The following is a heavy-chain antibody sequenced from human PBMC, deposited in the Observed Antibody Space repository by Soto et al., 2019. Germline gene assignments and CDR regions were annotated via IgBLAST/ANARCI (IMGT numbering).Heavy chain of an antibody. J-gene: IGHJ4*02. D-gene: IGHD6-19*01. CDR2: ISWDDSK. V-gene: IGHV2-5*02. CDR3: AHGPEYGSGWFELYYFAS. CDR1: GFSFSTNGVG. Sequence: QITLKESGPTLVKPTQTLTLTCTFSGFSFSTNGVGVGWIRQPPGKALEWLALISWDDSKRYSPSLKSRLTITKDNSKNQVVLTMTNMDPVDTATYYCAHGPEYGSGWFELYYFASWGQGTPVTVSS.